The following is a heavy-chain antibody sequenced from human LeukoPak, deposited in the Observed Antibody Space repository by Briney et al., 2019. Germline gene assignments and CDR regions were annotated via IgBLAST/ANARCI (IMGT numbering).Heavy chain of an antibody. CDR1: GDSISSYY. J-gene: IGHJ3*02. V-gene: IGHV4-59*01. D-gene: IGHD1-26*01. Sequence: SETLSLTCTVSGDSISSYYWSWIRQPPGKGLEWIGFIYSGSTNYNPSLKSRVTISVDTSKNQFSLKVTSLTAADTAVYYCARGTVGAKYAFDIWGPGTMVTVSS. CDR2: IYSGST. CDR3: ARGTVGAKYAFDI.